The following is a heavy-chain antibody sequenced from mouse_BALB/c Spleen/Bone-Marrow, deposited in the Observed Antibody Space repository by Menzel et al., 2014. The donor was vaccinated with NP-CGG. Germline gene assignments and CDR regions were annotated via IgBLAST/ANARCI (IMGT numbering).Heavy chain of an antibody. J-gene: IGHJ3*01. Sequence: VQLQQSGAELVRPGASVKLSCKTSGYSFTTYWTNWVKQRPGQGLEWIGMIHPSDSETKLNQKFKDKATLTVDKSSNTAYMQLNSPTSEDSAVYYCTRGDGYGGFAYWGQGTLVTVSA. D-gene: IGHD2-2*01. V-gene: IGHV1-61*01. CDR1: GYSFTTYW. CDR2: IHPSDSET. CDR3: TRGDGYGGFAY.